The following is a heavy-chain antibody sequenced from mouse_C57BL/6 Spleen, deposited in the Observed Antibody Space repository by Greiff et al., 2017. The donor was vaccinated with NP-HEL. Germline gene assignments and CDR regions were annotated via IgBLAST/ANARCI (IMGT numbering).Heavy chain of an antibody. CDR1: GFTFSDYY. CDR3: AREELTGSYFDY. CDR2: INYDGSST. V-gene: IGHV5-16*01. Sequence: EVQVVESEGGLVQPGSSMKLSCTASGFTFSDYYMAWVRQVPEKGLEWVANINYDGSSTYYLDSLKSRFIISRDNAKNILYLQMSSLKSEDTATYYCAREELTGSYFDYWGQGTTLTVSS. D-gene: IGHD4-1*01. J-gene: IGHJ2*01.